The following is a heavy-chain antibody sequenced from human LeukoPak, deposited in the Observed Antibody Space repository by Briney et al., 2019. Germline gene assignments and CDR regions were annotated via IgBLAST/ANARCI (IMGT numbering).Heavy chain of an antibody. J-gene: IGHJ4*02. V-gene: IGHV3-21*01. CDR1: GFSFSSFS. D-gene: IGHD2-15*01. CDR2: ISGGSSFT. Sequence: GGSLRFSCAASGFSFSSFSMNWVRQAPGKGLEWVSYISGGSSFTYYVDSVKGRFTISRDNAKNSLYLQMNSLRAEDTAVYYCARDGGHGYSFDYWGQGTLVTVSS. CDR3: ARDGGHGYSFDY.